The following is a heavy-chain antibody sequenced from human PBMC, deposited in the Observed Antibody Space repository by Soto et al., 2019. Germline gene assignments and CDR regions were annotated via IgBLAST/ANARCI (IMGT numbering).Heavy chain of an antibody. D-gene: IGHD3-10*01. Sequence: GLDLAWLALIYWDDDKRYSPSLKSRLTITKDTSKNQVVLTMTNMDPVDTATYYCGYVYYNSGRWDAWGQGTLVTVSS. J-gene: IGHJ5*02. CDR3: GYVYYNSGRWDA. CDR2: IYWDDDK. V-gene: IGHV2-5*02.